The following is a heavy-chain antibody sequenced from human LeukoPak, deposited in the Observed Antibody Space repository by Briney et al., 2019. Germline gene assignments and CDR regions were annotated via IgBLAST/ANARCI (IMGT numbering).Heavy chain of an antibody. V-gene: IGHV4-59*08. D-gene: IGHD3-9*01. J-gene: IGHJ6*02. CDR1: GGSITNNY. CDR2: IYYNGST. Sequence: SETLSLTCSVSGGSITNNYWSWIRQPPGKGLEWIGYIYYNGSTNYNPSLKSRVTISVGTSKIQFSLKLSSLTAADTAVYYCARTYYDILTGYYMPLDVWGQRTTVTVSS. CDR3: ARTYYDILTGYYMPLDV.